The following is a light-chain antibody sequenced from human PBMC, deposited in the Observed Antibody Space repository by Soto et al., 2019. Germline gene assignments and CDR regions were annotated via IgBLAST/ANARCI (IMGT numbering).Light chain of an antibody. CDR3: SSYTTSSTRVV. CDR2: QVS. J-gene: IGLJ2*01. CDR1: SSDVGDYDY. V-gene: IGLV2-14*01. Sequence: QSALTQPASVSGSPGQSITISCTGTSSDVGDYDYVSWYQQHPGKAPKLIIYQVSNRPSGVSNRFSGSKSGNTASLTISGLQAEDEADYYCSSYTTSSTRVVFGGGTKVTVL.